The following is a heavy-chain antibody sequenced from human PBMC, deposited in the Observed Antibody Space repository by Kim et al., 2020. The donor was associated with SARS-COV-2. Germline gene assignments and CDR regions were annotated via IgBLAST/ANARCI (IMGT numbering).Heavy chain of an antibody. J-gene: IGHJ4*02. Sequence: SVKVSCKASGGTFSSYAISWVRQAPGQGLEWMGRIIPILGIANYAQKLQGRVTITADKSTMTAYMERSSLRSEDTAVYYCSREERHDYGDYYFDYWGQG. V-gene: IGHV1-69*04. CDR2: IIPILGIA. CDR1: GGTFSSYA. CDR3: SREERHDYGDYYFDY. D-gene: IGHD4-17*01.